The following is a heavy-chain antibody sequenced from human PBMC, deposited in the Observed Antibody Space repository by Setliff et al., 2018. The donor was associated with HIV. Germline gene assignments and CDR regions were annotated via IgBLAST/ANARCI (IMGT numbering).Heavy chain of an antibody. D-gene: IGHD2-15*01. CDR1: GFTFSGSW. V-gene: IGHV3-74*01. CDR2: INSDGRST. CDR3: GVSGGSSPGY. J-gene: IGHJ4*02. Sequence: PGGSLRLSCAASGFTFSGSWMHWVRQAPGEGLVWISRINSDGRSTIYADSVKGRFTISRDNAKNTLYLQLNSLRVEDTAVYYCGVSGGSSPGYWGPGTLVTSPQ.